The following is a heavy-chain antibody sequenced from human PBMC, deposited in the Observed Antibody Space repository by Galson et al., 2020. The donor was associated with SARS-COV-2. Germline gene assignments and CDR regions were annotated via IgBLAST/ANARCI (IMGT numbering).Heavy chain of an antibody. CDR1: GFTFSSYS. CDR3: ARDPTYGDXEFYYYYGMDV. J-gene: IGHJ6*02. V-gene: IGHV3-21*01. CDR2: ISSSSSYI. D-gene: IGHD4-17*01. Sequence: GESLKISCAASGFTFSSYSMNWVRQAPGKGLEWVSSISSSSSYIYYADSVKGRFTISRDNAKNSLYLQMNSLRAEDTAVYYCARDPTYGDXEFYYYYGMDVWGQGTTVTVSS.